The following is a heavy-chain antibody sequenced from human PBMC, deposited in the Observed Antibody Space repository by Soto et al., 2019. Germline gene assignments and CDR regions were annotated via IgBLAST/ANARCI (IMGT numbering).Heavy chain of an antibody. Sequence: QVQLQQWGAGLLKPSETLSLTCAVYGGSFSGYYWTWIRQPPGTGLEWIGEINHSGSTNYNPSLKSRVTISVDTSKNPFSLKLTSVTAADTAVYYCARDKITCLFDYWGQGTLVTVYS. V-gene: IGHV4-34*01. CDR3: ARDKITCLFDY. CDR2: INHSGST. CDR1: GGSFSGYY. D-gene: IGHD3-10*01. J-gene: IGHJ4*02.